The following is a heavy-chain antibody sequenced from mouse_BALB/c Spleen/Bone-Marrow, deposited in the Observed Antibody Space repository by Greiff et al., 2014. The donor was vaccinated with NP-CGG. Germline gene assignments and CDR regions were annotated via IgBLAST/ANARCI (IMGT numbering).Heavy chain of an antibody. CDR2: IDPENGDT. CDR3: NGNYYAMDY. D-gene: IGHD2-1*01. Sequence: EVQLQQSGAELVRSGASVKLSCTASGFNIKDYYMHWVKQRPEQGLGWIGWIDPENGDTEYAPKFQGKATMTADTSSNTAYLQLSSLTSEDTAVYYCNGNYYAMDYWSQGTSVTVPS. V-gene: IGHV14-4*02. J-gene: IGHJ4*01. CDR1: GFNIKDYY.